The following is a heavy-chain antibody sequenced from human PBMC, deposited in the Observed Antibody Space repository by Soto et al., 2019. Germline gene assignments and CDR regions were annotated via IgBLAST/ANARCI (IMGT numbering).Heavy chain of an antibody. J-gene: IGHJ6*02. Sequence: QVQLQESGPGLVKPSQTLSLTCTVSGGSISSGGYYWSWIRQHPGKGLEWIGYIYYSGSTYYNPSLKSRVTISXXTXKXXFSLKLSSVTAADTAVYYCARDAVDTASYYYGMDVWGQGTTVTVSS. CDR1: GGSISSGGYY. CDR3: ARDAVDTASYYYGMDV. D-gene: IGHD5-18*01. V-gene: IGHV4-31*03. CDR2: IYYSGST.